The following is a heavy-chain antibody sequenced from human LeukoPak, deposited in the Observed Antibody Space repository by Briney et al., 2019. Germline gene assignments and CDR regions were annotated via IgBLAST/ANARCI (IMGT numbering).Heavy chain of an antibody. CDR3: ARHGGITIFGVAQPGGAFDI. D-gene: IGHD3-3*01. Sequence: SVKVSCKSSGGTFSSYAVSWVRQAPGQGLEWMGELIPIFGSANYAQKFQGRVTITADESTSTAYMELSSLRSEDTAVYYCARHGGITIFGVAQPGGAFDIWGQGTMVTVSS. CDR1: GGTFSSYA. J-gene: IGHJ3*02. V-gene: IGHV1-69*13. CDR2: LIPIFGSA.